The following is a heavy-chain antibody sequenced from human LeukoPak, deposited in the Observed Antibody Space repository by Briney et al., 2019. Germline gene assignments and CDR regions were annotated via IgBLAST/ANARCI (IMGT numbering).Heavy chain of an antibody. CDR3: ARGERYFDWLLGY. CDR1: GGSISSYY. V-gene: IGHV4-59*01. D-gene: IGHD3-9*01. J-gene: IGHJ4*02. CDR2: IYYSGST. Sequence: PSETLSLTCTVSGGSISSYYWSWIRQPPGKGLEWIGYIYYSGSTNYNPSLKSRVAISVDTSKNQFSLKLSSVTAADTAVYYCARGERYFDWLLGYWGQGTLVTVSS.